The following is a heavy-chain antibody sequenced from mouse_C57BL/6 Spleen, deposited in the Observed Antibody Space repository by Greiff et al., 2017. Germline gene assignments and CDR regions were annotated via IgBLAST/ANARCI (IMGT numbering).Heavy chain of an antibody. CDR1: GFTFSSYG. CDR2: ISSGGSYT. CDR3: ARQDYSNWYFDV. J-gene: IGHJ1*03. D-gene: IGHD2-5*01. V-gene: IGHV5-6*01. Sequence: EVQLVESGGDLVKPGGSLKLSCAASGFTFSSYGMSWVRQTPDKRLEWVATISSGGSYTYYPDSVKGRFTISRDNAKNTLYLQMSSLKSEYTAMYYCARQDYSNWYFDVWGTGTTVTVSS.